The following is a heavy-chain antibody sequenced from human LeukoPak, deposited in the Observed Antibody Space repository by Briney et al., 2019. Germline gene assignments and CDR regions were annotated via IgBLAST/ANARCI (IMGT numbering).Heavy chain of an antibody. V-gene: IGHV3-30*02. Sequence: GRSLRLSCAASGFTFSSYGMHWVRQAPGKGLEWVAFIRYDGSNKYYADSVKGRFTISRDNSKNTLYLQMNSLRAEDTAVYYCANPYDFWSGFSAPHIWGQGTMVTVSS. CDR1: GFTFSSYG. CDR2: IRYDGSNK. J-gene: IGHJ3*02. D-gene: IGHD3-3*01. CDR3: ANPYDFWSGFSAPHI.